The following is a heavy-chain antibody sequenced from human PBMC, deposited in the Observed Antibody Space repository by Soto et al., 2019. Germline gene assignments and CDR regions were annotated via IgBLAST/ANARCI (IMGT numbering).Heavy chain of an antibody. Sequence: ASVKVSCKASGYTFTGYYMHWVRQAPGQGLEWMGWISPNSGGTNYAQKFQGWVTMTRDTSISTAYMELSRLRSDDTAVYYCARTGFYDYRNGVGAYYYYYRMDVWGQASTVTVSS. D-gene: IGHD3-16*01. CDR3: ARTGFYDYRNGVGAYYYYYRMDV. CDR2: ISPNSGGT. J-gene: IGHJ6*02. CDR1: GYTFTGYY. V-gene: IGHV1-2*04.